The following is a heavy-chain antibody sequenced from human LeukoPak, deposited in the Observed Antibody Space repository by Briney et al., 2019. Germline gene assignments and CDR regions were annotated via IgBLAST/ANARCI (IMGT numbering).Heavy chain of an antibody. D-gene: IGHD3-22*01. V-gene: IGHV1-46*01. Sequence: ASVKVSCRASGYTFTSYYMHWVRQAPGQGLEWMGIINPSGGSTSYAQKFQGRVTMTRDTSTSTVYMELSSLRSEDTAVYYCARDSRITMIVVVRLPDYWGQGTLVTVSS. CDR2: INPSGGST. J-gene: IGHJ4*02. CDR3: ARDSRITMIVVVRLPDY. CDR1: GYTFTSYY.